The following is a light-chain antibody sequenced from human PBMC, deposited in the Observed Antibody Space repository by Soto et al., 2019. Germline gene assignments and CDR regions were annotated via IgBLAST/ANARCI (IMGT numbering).Light chain of an antibody. V-gene: IGLV2-11*01. CDR2: DVS. J-gene: IGLJ2*01. CDR1: SSDVGGYNY. CDR3: CSYAGSYTVL. Sequence: ALTQPRSVSGSPGQSVTISCTGTSSDVGGYNYVSWHRQHPGKAPKLIIYDVSQRPSGVPDRFSGSKSGNTASLTISGLQAEDEADYYCCSYAGSYTVLFGGGTKLTVL.